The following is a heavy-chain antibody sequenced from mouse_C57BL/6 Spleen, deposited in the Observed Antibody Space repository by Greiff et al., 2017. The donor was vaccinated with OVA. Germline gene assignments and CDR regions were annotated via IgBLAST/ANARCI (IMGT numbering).Heavy chain of an antibody. J-gene: IGHJ2*01. CDR2: IYPGNSDT. CDR1: GYTFTSYW. CDR3: TAGGYGSSPFYYFDY. D-gene: IGHD1-1*01. Sequence: EVQLQQSGTVLARPGASVKMSCKTSGYTFTSYWMHWVKQRPGQGLEWIGAIYPGNSDTSYNQKFKGKAKLTAVTSASTAYMELSSLTNEDSAVYYCTAGGYGSSPFYYFDYWGQGTTLTVSS. V-gene: IGHV1-5*01.